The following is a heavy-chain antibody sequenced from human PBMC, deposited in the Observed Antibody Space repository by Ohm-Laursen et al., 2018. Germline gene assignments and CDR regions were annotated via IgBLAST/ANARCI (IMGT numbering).Heavy chain of an antibody. D-gene: IGHD5-24*01. CDR1: GFTFSDYY. V-gene: IGHV3-11*01. CDR2: ISSSGSTI. CDR3: ARVSRGTLQSP. J-gene: IGHJ5*02. Sequence: SLRLSCSATGFTFSDYYMSWIRQAPGKGLEWVSYISSSGSTIYYADSVKGRFTISRDNAKNSLYLQMNSLRAEDTAVYYCARVSRGTLQSPWGQGTLVTVSS.